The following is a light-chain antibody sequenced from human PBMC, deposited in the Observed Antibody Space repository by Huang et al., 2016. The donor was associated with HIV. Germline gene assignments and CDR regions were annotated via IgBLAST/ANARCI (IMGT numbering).Light chain of an antibody. V-gene: IGKV1-39*01. CDR2: ASS. CDR3: QQGYSTPT. J-gene: IGKJ1*01. Sequence: DIQMTQSPSSLSASVGDRVTITCRASQSISRYLNWYQHKPGKAPELLIYASSSRQSGVPSRFSGSGAGTDFSLTISGLQPEDYATYYCQQGYSTPTFGQGTKVEMK. CDR1: QSISRY.